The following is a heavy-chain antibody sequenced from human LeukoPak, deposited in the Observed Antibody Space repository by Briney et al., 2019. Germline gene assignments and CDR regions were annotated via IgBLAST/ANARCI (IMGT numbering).Heavy chain of an antibody. CDR2: ISSSSSYI. CDR3: ARDLAIAAAGFDY. J-gene: IGHJ4*02. D-gene: IGHD6-13*01. CDR1: GFTFSSYS. Sequence: GGSLRLSCAASGFTFSSYSMNWVRQAPGKGLEWVSSISSSSSYIYYADSVKGRFTTSRDNAKNSLYLQMNSLRAEDTAVYYCARDLAIAAAGFDYWGQGTLVTVSS. V-gene: IGHV3-21*01.